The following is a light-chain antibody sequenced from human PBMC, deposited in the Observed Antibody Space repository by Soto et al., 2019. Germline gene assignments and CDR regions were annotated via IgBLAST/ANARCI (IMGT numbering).Light chain of an antibody. Sequence: EIVLIQSPATLSLSPGERATLSCTASPSVANFVAWYQQKPGQAPRLLIYGAFNRATGLPARLSGSGSGTDFTLTISSLEPEDAAVYYCQQRNVWTPVTFGQGTRLEIK. CDR1: PSVANF. V-gene: IGKV3-11*01. CDR2: GAF. CDR3: QQRNVWTPVT. J-gene: IGKJ5*01.